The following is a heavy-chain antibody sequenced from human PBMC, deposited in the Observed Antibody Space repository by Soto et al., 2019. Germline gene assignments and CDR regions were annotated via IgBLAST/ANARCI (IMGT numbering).Heavy chain of an antibody. CDR3: AKHRYHSTPLYDSLED. CDR1: GFTFKSFA. J-gene: IGHJ4*02. D-gene: IGHD3-22*01. V-gene: IGHV3-23*01. Sequence: GGSLRLSCVASGFTFKSFAMTWVRQAPGKGLEWVSYISGSGSVTYSADSVRGRFTISRDNSKNTLYLHMNSLGVEDTAIYYCAKHRYHSTPLYDSLEDWGQGTLVTVSS. CDR2: ISGSGSVT.